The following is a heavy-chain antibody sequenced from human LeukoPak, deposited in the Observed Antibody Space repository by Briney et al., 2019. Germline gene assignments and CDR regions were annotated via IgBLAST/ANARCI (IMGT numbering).Heavy chain of an antibody. CDR2: MNPNSGNT. CDR3: ARDKTGYFDY. Sequence: ASVKVSCKASGYTFTSYDINWVRQATGQGLEWMGWMNPNSGNTGYAQKFQGRVTITTDTSTSTAYMELRSLRSDDTAVYYCARDKTGYFDYWGQGTLVTVSS. CDR1: GYTFTSYD. J-gene: IGHJ4*02. V-gene: IGHV1-8*03.